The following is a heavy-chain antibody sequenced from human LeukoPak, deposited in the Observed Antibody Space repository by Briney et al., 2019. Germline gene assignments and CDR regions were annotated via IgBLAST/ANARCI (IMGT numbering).Heavy chain of an antibody. CDR3: ARAPFLAPLFSGKLPDY. Sequence: PSETLSLTCTASGGSISSYYWSWIRQPPGKGLEWIGYIYYSGSTNYNPSLKSRVTISVDTSKNQFSLKLSSVTAADTAVYHCARAPFLAPLFSGKLPDYWGQGTLVTVSS. V-gene: IGHV4-59*01. D-gene: IGHD2/OR15-2a*01. J-gene: IGHJ4*02. CDR1: GGSISSYY. CDR2: IYYSGST.